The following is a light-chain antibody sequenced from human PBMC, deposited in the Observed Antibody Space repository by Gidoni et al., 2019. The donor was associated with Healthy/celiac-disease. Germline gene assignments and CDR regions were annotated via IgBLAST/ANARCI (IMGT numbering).Light chain of an antibody. J-gene: IGLJ2*01. V-gene: IGLV1-40*01. CDR1: SSNIGAGYD. CDR2: GNS. Sequence: QSVLTQPPSVSGAPGQRATIACTGSSSNIGAGYDVHWYQQFPGTTPKLLVYGNSNRPSGVPDRFSGSKSGTSASLAITGLQAEDEADYYFQSYDSSLSVVVFGGWTKLTVL. CDR3: QSYDSSLSVVV.